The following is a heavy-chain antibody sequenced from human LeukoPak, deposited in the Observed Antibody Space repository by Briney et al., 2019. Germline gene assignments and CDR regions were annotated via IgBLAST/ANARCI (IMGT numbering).Heavy chain of an antibody. CDR3: ARETVAGTFDY. Sequence: GGSLRLSCGVAGFTLSDYYMSWIRQAPGKGLEWISDISSRDGTINFADSVRGRFAVSWDNGKNSLFLQMNSLRADDPAVYYCARETVAGTFDYWGQGALVTVSS. J-gene: IGHJ4*02. V-gene: IGHV3-11*01. CDR1: GFTLSDYY. CDR2: ISSRDGTI. D-gene: IGHD6-19*01.